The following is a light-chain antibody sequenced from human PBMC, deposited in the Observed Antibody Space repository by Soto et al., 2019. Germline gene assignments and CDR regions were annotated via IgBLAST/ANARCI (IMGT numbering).Light chain of an antibody. CDR2: DVS. Sequence: ENVLTQSPGTLSLSPGERATLSCRATQSVTSRYFAWYQQKPGQAPRLLIYDVSSRATDIPDRFSGSGSGTDFTLTISRLEPEDFVVYYCQQYSSLPHTFGQGTKLEFK. J-gene: IGKJ2*01. CDR1: QSVTSRY. V-gene: IGKV3-20*01. CDR3: QQYSSLPHT.